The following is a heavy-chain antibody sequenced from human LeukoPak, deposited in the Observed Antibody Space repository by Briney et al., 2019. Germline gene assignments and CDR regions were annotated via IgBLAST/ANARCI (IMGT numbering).Heavy chain of an antibody. CDR2: ISSSGSTI. D-gene: IGHD2-2*01. J-gene: IGHJ3*02. Sequence: GRSLRLSCAASGFTFSDYYMSWIRQAPGKGLEWVSYISSSGSTIYYADSVKGRFTISRDNAKNSLYLQMNSLRAEDTAVYYCAREMPSAPTDAFDIWGQGTMVTVSS. CDR3: AREMPSAPTDAFDI. V-gene: IGHV3-11*01. CDR1: GFTFSDYY.